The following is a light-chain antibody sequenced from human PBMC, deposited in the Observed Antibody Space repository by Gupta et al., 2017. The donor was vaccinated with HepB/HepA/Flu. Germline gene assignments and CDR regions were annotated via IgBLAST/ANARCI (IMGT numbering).Light chain of an antibody. V-gene: IGKV3-20*01. CDR1: QSLNNNY. Sequence: SVLTQSPGILSLSPGERVTLSCRASQSLNNNYLAWYQQKPGQAPRLLIYGTSSRATGISDRFSGSGSGTDXTLTISXLEPEDFAVYYCQHYGSSPLYAFGXGTKLEI. J-gene: IGKJ2*01. CDR2: GTS. CDR3: QHYGSSPLYA.